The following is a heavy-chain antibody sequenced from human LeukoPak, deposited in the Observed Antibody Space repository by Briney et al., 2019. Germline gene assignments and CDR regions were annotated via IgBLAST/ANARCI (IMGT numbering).Heavy chain of an antibody. CDR1: GGSVSSGSYY. Sequence: SETLSLTCTVSGGSVSSGSYYWSWIRQPPGKGLEWIAYIYDSGSTNYNPSLKSRVTISVDTSKNQFSLKLSSVTAADTAVYYCARGDYDILTRTYCYYYYGMDVWGKGTTVTVSS. V-gene: IGHV4-61*01. CDR2: IYDSGST. D-gene: IGHD3-9*01. CDR3: ARGDYDILTRTYCYYYYGMDV. J-gene: IGHJ6*04.